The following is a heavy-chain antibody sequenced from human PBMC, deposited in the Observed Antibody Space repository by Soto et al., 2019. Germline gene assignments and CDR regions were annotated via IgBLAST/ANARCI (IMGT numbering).Heavy chain of an antibody. V-gene: IGHV4-59*01. J-gene: IGHJ4*02. Sequence: PSETLSLTCTVSGGSISSYYWSWIRQPPGKGLEWIGYIYYSGSTNYNPSLKSRVTISVDTSKNQFSLKLGSVTAADTAVYYCARQDLPDCSSTSCYGPIDYWGQGTLVTVSS. CDR1: GGSISSYY. D-gene: IGHD2-2*01. CDR3: ARQDLPDCSSTSCYGPIDY. CDR2: IYYSGST.